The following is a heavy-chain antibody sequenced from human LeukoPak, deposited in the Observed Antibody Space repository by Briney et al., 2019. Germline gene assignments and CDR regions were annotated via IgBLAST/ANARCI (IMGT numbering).Heavy chain of an antibody. CDR3: ARNPERYSSGPGAFDI. D-gene: IGHD6-19*01. J-gene: IGHJ3*02. CDR2: ISSSSSYI. CDR1: GFTFSSYN. V-gene: IGHV3-21*04. Sequence: GGSLRLSCAASGFTFSSYNMNWVRQAPGKGLEWVSSISSSSSYIYYADSVKGRFTISRDNSRDTLYLQMNNLRAEDTAIYYCARNPERYSSGPGAFDIWGQGTMVTVSS.